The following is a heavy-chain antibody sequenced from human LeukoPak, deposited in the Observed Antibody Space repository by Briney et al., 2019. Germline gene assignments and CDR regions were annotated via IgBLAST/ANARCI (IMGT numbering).Heavy chain of an antibody. CDR1: GGSISSGGYY. V-gene: IGHV4-31*03. CDR3: ARDRPDYYGSGSYYIADY. Sequence: SQTLSLTCTVSGGSISSGGYYWSWIRQHPGKGLEWIGYIYYSGSTHYNPSLKSRVTISVDTSKNQFSLKLSSVTAADTAVYYCARDRPDYYGSGSYYIADYWGQGTLVTVSS. J-gene: IGHJ4*02. CDR2: IYYSGST. D-gene: IGHD3-10*01.